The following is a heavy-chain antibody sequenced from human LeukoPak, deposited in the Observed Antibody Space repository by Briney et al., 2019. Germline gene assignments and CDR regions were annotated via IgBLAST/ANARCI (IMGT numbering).Heavy chain of an antibody. CDR1: GGSISSGGYY. CDR3: ARIRLHYFDY. J-gene: IGHJ4*02. Sequence: SQTLSLTCTVSGGSISSGGYYWSWIRQHPGKGLEWIGYIYYSGSTYYNPPLKSRVTISVDTSKNQFSLKLSSVTAADTAVYYCARIRLHYFDYWGQGTLVTVSS. V-gene: IGHV4-31*03. CDR2: IYYSGST.